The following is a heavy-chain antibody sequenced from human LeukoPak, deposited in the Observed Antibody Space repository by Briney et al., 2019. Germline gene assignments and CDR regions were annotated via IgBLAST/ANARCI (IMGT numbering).Heavy chain of an antibody. Sequence: KTSETLSLTCAVSGGSISSGGSYWSWIRQPSGKGLQWIGYIYHSGSTYYNPSLKSRVTISVDRSKNQFSLKLSSVTAADTAVYYCARVGYYSDISGQNYGYFEYWGQRILVTVSS. CDR2: IYHSGST. CDR1: GGSISSGGSY. J-gene: IGHJ4*02. CDR3: ARVGYYSDISGQNYGYFEY. D-gene: IGHD3-22*01. V-gene: IGHV4-30-2*01.